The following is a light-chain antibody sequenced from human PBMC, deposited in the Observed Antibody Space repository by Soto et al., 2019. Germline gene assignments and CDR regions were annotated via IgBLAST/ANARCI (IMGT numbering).Light chain of an antibody. J-gene: IGLJ2*01. Sequence: QSALTQPPSASGSPGQSVTISCTGTSSDVGNYNYVSWYQQHPGKAPKLMIHDVSKRPSGVPDRFSGSKSGNTASLTISGLQAEDEADYYCCSYAGSYILVFGGGTKLTVL. V-gene: IGLV2-11*01. CDR2: DVS. CDR1: SSDVGNYNY. CDR3: CSYAGSYILV.